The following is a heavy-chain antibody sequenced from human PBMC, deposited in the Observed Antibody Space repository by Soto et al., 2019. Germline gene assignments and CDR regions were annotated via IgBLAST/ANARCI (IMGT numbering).Heavy chain of an antibody. CDR3: ARVRSSSGDDALDI. V-gene: IGHV3-21*01. J-gene: IGHJ3*02. D-gene: IGHD6-13*01. CDR1: GFTFSSYS. CDR2: ISSSSSYI. Sequence: GGSLRLSCAASGFTFSSYSMNWVRQAPGKGLEWVSSISSSSSYIYYADSVKGRFTISRDNAKNSLYLQMNSLRAEDTAVYYCARVRSSSGDDALDIWGQGTMVTVS.